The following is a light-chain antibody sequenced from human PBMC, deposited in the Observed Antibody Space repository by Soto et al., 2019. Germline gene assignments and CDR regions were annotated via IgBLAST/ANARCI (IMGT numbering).Light chain of an antibody. Sequence: QSVLTQPAPVSGSPGQSITISCTGTSSDVGGYAYVSWYQQYPDKAPKLVISEVSNRPSGVSHRFSGSRSGNTASLTISGLQAEDEADYYCSSYTSNTTPVFGGGTKLTVL. V-gene: IGLV2-14*01. CDR2: EVS. CDR3: SSYTSNTTPV. CDR1: SSDVGGYAY. J-gene: IGLJ2*01.